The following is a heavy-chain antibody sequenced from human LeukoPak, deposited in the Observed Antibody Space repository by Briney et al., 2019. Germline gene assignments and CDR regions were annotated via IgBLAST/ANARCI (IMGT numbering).Heavy chain of an antibody. V-gene: IGHV3-23*01. CDR1: GLTFSSYA. CDR3: AKVSNAFDN. CDR2: IGAGGAFT. J-gene: IGHJ3*02. Sequence: GGSLRLSCAASGLTFSSYAMNWVRQAPGKGLEWVSVIGAGGAFTHYADSVKGRFTISSDNSKNTLYLQMNSLRAEDTALYFCAKVSNAFDNWGQGTMVTVSS.